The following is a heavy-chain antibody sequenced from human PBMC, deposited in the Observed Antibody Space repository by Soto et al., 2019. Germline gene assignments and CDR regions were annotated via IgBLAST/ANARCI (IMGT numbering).Heavy chain of an antibody. D-gene: IGHD6-19*01. CDR2: IWYDGSNK. CDR1: GFTFSSYG. V-gene: IGHV3-33*01. Sequence: PGGSLRLSCAASGFTFSSYGMHWVRQAPGKGLEWVAVIWYDGSNKYYADSVKGRFTISRDNSKNTLYLQMNSLRAEDTAVYYCARDRVAVAGFYYYYGMDVWGQGTTVTVSS. J-gene: IGHJ6*02. CDR3: ARDRVAVAGFYYYYGMDV.